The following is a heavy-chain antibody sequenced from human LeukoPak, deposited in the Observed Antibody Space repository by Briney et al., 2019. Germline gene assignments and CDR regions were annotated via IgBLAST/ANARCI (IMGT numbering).Heavy chain of an antibody. J-gene: IGHJ4*02. CDR3: AREWRYYYGSGSYSTFDY. CDR1: GYTFTSYG. D-gene: IGHD3-10*01. V-gene: IGHV1-2*04. Sequence: GASVKVSCKASGYTFTSYGISWVRQAPGQGLEWMGWINPNSGGTNYAQKFQGWVTMTRDTSISTAYMELSRLRSDDTAVYYCAREWRYYYGSGSYSTFDYWGQGTLVTVSS. CDR2: INPNSGGT.